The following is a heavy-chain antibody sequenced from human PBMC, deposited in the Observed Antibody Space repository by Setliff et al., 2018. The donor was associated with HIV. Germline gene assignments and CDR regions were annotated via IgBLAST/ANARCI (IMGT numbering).Heavy chain of an antibody. CDR2: ISSSSSTI. V-gene: IGHV3-48*01. J-gene: IGHJ5*02. CDR3: AKGQDGLRYNWFDP. CDR1: GFTFSNYG. Sequence: PGGSLRLSCGTSGFTFSNYGMNWVRQAPGKGLEWVSYISSSSSTIYYADSVKGRFTISRDISKNTLYLQMNSLRAEDTAVYFCAKGQDGLRYNWFDPWGQGTLVTVSS.